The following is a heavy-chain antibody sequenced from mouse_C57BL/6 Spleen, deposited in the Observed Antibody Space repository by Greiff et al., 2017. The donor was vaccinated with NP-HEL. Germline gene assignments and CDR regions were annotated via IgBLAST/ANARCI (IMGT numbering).Heavy chain of an antibody. J-gene: IGHJ4*01. CDR2: IYPGDGDT. Sequence: QVQLKESGAELVKPGASVKISCKASGYAFSSYWMNWVKQRPGKGLEWIGQIYPGDGDTNYNGKFKGKATLTADKSSRPAYMQLSSLTSEDSAVYFCARGYHYAMDYWGQGTSVTVSS. V-gene: IGHV1-80*01. D-gene: IGHD2-2*01. CDR1: GYAFSSYW. CDR3: ARGYHYAMDY.